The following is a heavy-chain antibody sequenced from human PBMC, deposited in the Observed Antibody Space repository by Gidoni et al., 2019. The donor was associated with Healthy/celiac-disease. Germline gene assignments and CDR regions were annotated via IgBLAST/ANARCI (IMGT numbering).Heavy chain of an antibody. V-gene: IGHV3-30-3*01. Sequence: QVQLVESGGGVVQPGRSLSLSCAASGFTFSSYAMHWVRQAPGKGLEWVAVISYDGSNKYYADSVKGRFTISRDNSKNTLYLQMNSLRAEDTAVYYCARVRWELFTTGFDYWGQGTLVTVSS. CDR1: GFTFSSYA. J-gene: IGHJ4*02. D-gene: IGHD1-26*01. CDR2: ISYDGSNK. CDR3: ARVRWELFTTGFDY.